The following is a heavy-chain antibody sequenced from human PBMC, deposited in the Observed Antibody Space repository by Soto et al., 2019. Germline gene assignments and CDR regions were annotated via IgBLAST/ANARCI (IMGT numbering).Heavy chain of an antibody. CDR1: GGTFSSYA. V-gene: IGHV1-69*13. CDR2: IIPIFGTA. J-gene: IGHJ4*02. D-gene: IGHD4-17*01. CDR3: ARDPEYGDYSLFDY. Sequence: SVKVSCKASGGTFSSYAISWVRQAPGQGLEWMGGIIPIFGTANYAQKFQGRVTITADESTSTAYMELSSLRSEDTAVYYCARDPEYGDYSLFDYRGQRTPVTVSS.